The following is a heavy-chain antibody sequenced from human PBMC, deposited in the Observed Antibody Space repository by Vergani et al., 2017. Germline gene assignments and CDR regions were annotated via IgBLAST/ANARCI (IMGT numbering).Heavy chain of an antibody. J-gene: IGHJ4*02. V-gene: IGHV4-39*01. CDR3: ASKRGACRAAYCHSYDF. CDR2: MDYSGST. D-gene: IGHD2-15*01. CDR1: GDSVISTDYH. Sequence: QVQLQESGPGLVKPSETLSLTCTVSGDSVISTDYHWGWIRQPPGKGLEWIGRMDYSGSTSYNPSLESRISISFETPKNQVSLRLTSVTAADTAVYYCASKRGACRAAYCHSYDFWGPGTLVGVSS.